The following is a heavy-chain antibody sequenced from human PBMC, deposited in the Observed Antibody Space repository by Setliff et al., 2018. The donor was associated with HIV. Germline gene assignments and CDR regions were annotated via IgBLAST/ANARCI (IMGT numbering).Heavy chain of an antibody. V-gene: IGHV4-34*01. CDR1: GGSFSGYY. D-gene: IGHD3-22*01. CDR2: INHSGST. Sequence: SETLSLTCAVYGGSFSGYYWSWIRQPPGKGLEWIGEINHSGSTNYNPSLKSRVTISVDTSKNQFSLKLSSVTAADTAVYYCARRQGYDGSVHMDAFDIWGQGTMVTV. CDR3: ARRQGYDGSVHMDAFDI. J-gene: IGHJ3*02.